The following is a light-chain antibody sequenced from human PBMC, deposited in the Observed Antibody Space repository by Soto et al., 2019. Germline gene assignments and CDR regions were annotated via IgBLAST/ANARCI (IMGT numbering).Light chain of an antibody. Sequence: EVMLTQSPATLSVSPGERATLSCRASQNVDGDLAWYQQKPGQAPRLLIYRTSTRANGTPVRFSGSGSGTEFTLTISSLQSEDFAVYYCQEYNGRSSFGQGTKVEIK. CDR2: RTS. J-gene: IGKJ1*01. CDR1: QNVDGD. CDR3: QEYNGRSS. V-gene: IGKV3-15*01.